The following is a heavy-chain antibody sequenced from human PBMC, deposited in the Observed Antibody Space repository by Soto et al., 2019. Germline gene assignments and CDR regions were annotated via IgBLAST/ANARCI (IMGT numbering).Heavy chain of an antibody. CDR2: ISAYNGNT. J-gene: IGHJ3*02. D-gene: IGHD1-26*01. V-gene: IGHV1-18*04. CDR3: ARIESYYVAPDI. CDR1: GGTFSSYG. Sequence: ASVKGSCTAAGGTFSSYGISWVRQAPGQGLEWMGWISAYNGNTNYAQKLQGRVTMTTDTSTSTAYMELRSLRSDDTAVYYCARIESYYVAPDIWGQGTMVTVSS.